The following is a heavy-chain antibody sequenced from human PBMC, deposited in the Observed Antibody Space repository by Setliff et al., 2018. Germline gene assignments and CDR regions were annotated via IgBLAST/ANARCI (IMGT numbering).Heavy chain of an antibody. J-gene: IGHJ4*02. CDR3: AREFAYARGYYVAETLDS. Sequence: SETLSLTCAVSGYSISSGNYWGWIRQPPGKGLEWIGSISHSGSAYYNPSLKSRVTISLDTSKDQFSLRLTSVTAADTAVYYCAREFAYARGYYVAETLDSWGQGTLVTVSS. V-gene: IGHV4-38-2*02. CDR1: GYSISSGNY. CDR2: ISHSGSA. D-gene: IGHD3-10*02.